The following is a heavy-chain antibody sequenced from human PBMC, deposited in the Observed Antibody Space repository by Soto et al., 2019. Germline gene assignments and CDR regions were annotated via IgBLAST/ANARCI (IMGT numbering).Heavy chain of an antibody. V-gene: IGHV1-18*01. J-gene: IGHJ6*02. D-gene: IGHD2-2*03. CDR3: ARDRMDIVVVPAAPYYYYGMDV. CDR1: GYTFTSYG. CDR2: ISAYNGNT. Sequence: QVPLVQSGAEVKKPGASVKVSCKASGYTFTSYGISWVRQAPGQGLEWMGWISAYNGNTNYAQKLQGRVTMTTDTPTSTAYMELRSLRSDDTAVYYCARDRMDIVVVPAAPYYYYGMDVWGQGTTVTVSS.